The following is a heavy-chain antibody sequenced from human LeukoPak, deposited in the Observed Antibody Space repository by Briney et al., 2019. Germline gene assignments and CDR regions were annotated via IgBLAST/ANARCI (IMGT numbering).Heavy chain of an antibody. J-gene: IGHJ4*02. Sequence: ASVKVSCKASGYTFTSYGISWVRQAPGQGLEWMGWISAYNGNTNYAQKLQGRVTMTTDTSTSTAYMELRSLRSDDTAVYYCARDRAYYDFWSGYYRARAFDYWGQGTLVTVSS. D-gene: IGHD3-3*01. CDR2: ISAYNGNT. V-gene: IGHV1-18*01. CDR3: ARDRAYYDFWSGYYRARAFDY. CDR1: GYTFTSYG.